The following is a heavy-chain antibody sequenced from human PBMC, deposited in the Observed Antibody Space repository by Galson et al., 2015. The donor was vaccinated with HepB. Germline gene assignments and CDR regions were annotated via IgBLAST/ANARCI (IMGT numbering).Heavy chain of an antibody. Sequence: SLRLSCAASGFTFSGSAMHWVRQASGKGLEWVGRIRSKANSYATAYAASVKGRFTISRDDSKNTAYLQMNSLKTEDTAVYYCTRLRIGSAFDIWGQGTMVTVSS. CDR1: GFTFSGSA. CDR3: TRLRIGSAFDI. D-gene: IGHD1-26*01. V-gene: IGHV3-73*01. CDR2: IRSKANSYAT. J-gene: IGHJ3*02.